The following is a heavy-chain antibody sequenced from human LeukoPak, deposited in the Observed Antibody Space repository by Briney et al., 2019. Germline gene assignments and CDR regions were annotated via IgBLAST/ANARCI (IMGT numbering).Heavy chain of an antibody. CDR2: IYYSGST. J-gene: IGHJ4*02. Sequence: PSETLSLTCTVSGGSISSYYWSWIRQPPGKGLEWIGYIYYSGSTNYNPSLKSRVTILVDTSKNQFSLKLSSVTAADTAVYYCASRGSRAAAGLIDDYWGQGTLVTVSS. CDR3: ASRGSRAAAGLIDDY. D-gene: IGHD6-13*01. V-gene: IGHV4-59*01. CDR1: GGSISSYY.